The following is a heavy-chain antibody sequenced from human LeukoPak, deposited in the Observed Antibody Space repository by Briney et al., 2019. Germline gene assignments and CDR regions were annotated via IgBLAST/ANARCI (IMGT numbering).Heavy chain of an antibody. D-gene: IGHD3-16*01. V-gene: IGHV1-2*07. CDR3: ARASFWESPVNWFDP. CDR1: GYTFIGHY. CDR2: VNPKNGGA. J-gene: IGHJ5*02. Sequence: ASVKVSCKTSGYTFIGHYIHWVRQAPGQGLEWMEWVNPKNGGANYAPRFRGRVTMTRDRSTSTVYMELTRLTSDDTAVYYCARASFWESPVNWFDPWGQGTLVTVSS.